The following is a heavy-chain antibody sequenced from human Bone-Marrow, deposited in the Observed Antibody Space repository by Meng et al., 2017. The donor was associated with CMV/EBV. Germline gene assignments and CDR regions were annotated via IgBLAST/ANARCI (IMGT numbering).Heavy chain of an antibody. Sequence: GESLKISCATSGFPFNGYVMHWVRQAPGKGLEWVAFISYDGLSRNYVDSVRGRFVISRDNSKNTLYLQMNSLRDEDTAVYYGACYSNSGYYFDYWGHGTLVTVSS. D-gene: IGHD2-2*01. CDR1: GFPFNGYV. V-gene: IGHV3-30*02. J-gene: IGHJ4*01. CDR2: ISYDGLSR. CDR3: ACYSNSGYYFDY.